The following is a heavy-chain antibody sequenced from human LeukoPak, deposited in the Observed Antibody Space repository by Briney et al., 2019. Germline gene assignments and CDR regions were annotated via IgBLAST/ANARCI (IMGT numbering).Heavy chain of an antibody. D-gene: IGHD3-10*01. CDR2: ISGSGDKT. CDR1: GFAFRTYA. CDR3: AKDLNYGFDS. J-gene: IGHJ4*02. Sequence: GGSLRLSCAASGFAFRTYAMSWVRQAPGKGLEGVSAISGSGDKTFYAESVRGRFTISRDNSKDTLYLQMNSLRAEDTAVYYCAKDLNYGFDSWGQGTLVTVSS. V-gene: IGHV3-23*01.